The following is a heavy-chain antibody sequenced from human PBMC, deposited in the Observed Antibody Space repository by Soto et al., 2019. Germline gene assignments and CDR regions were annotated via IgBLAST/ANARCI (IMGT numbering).Heavy chain of an antibody. CDR2: ISYDGSNK. CDR1: GFTFSSYG. V-gene: IGHV3-30*18. CDR3: AKGHCSGGSCYGFFDY. J-gene: IGHJ4*02. D-gene: IGHD2-15*01. Sequence: GGSLRLSCAASGFTFSSYGMHWVRQAPGKGLEWVAVISYDGSNKYYADSVKGRFTISRDNSKNTLYLQMNSLRAEDTAVYYCAKGHCSGGSCYGFFDYWGQGTLVTVSS.